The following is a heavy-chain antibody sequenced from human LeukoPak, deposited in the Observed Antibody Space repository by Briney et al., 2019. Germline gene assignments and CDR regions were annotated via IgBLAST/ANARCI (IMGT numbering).Heavy chain of an antibody. CDR2: VYYTGST. D-gene: IGHD5-24*01. J-gene: IGHJ4*02. V-gene: IGHV4-59*01. Sequence: NPSETLSLTCPLSVGSISNYYYWTWIRQPPGKGLEGIGYVYYTGSTNFNPSLKSRVTMSLDTSRNQFSLKLTSVTAADTAVYYCARGAMATTPFFDYWGQGTLVTVSS. CDR3: ARGAMATTPFFDY. CDR1: VGSISNYY.